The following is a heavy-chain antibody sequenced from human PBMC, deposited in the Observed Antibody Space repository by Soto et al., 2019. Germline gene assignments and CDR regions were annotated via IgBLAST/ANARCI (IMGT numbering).Heavy chain of an antibody. D-gene: IGHD4-17*01. CDR2: ISSSSSTI. V-gene: IGHV3-48*01. Sequence: VQLVESGGGLVQPGGSLRLSCAASGFTFSSYSMNWVHQAPGKGLEWVSYISSSSSTIYYADSVKGRFTISRDNAKNSLYLQMNSLRAEDTAVYYCARTYGDYYFDYLGQGTLVTVAS. CDR1: GFTFSSYS. CDR3: ARTYGDYYFDY. J-gene: IGHJ4*02.